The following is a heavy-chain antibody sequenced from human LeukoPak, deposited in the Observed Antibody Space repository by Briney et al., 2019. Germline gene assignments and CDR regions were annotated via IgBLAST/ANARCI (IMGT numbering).Heavy chain of an antibody. CDR2: IYYSGST. V-gene: IGHV4-30-4*08. J-gene: IGHJ4*02. CDR3: ARGRAGIQLWLHPSYYFEY. Sequence: PSETLSLTCTVSGGSISSGDYYWSWIRQPPGKGLEWIGYIYYSGSTYYNPSLKSRVTISVDTSKNQFSLKLSSVTAADTAVYYCARGRAGIQLWLHPSYYFEYWGQGTLVTVSS. CDR1: GGSISSGDYY. D-gene: IGHD5-18*01.